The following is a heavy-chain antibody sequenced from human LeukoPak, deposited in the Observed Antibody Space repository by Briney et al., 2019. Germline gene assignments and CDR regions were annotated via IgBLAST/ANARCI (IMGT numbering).Heavy chain of an antibody. Sequence: SETLSLTCTVSGYSISSSYYWGWIRQPPGKGLEWIGTIYRSGSTDYNPSLKSRVTISLDMSKSQFSLKVISVTAEDTAVYFCARVSRGWYKYYYYYMDVWGKGTTVTVSS. D-gene: IGHD6-19*01. CDR3: ARVSRGWYKYYYYYMDV. CDR1: GYSISSSYY. J-gene: IGHJ6*03. CDR2: IYRSGST. V-gene: IGHV4-38-2*02.